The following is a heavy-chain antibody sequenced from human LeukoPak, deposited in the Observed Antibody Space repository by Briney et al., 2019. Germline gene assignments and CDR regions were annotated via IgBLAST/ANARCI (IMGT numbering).Heavy chain of an antibody. D-gene: IGHD2-2*02. V-gene: IGHV1-18*01. Sequence: ASVKVSCKASGYTFTSYGISWVRQAPGQGLEWMGWISAYNGNTNYAQKLQGRVTMTTDTSTSTAYMELRSLRSDDTAVYYCARDIVVVPAAIPEAFDIWGQGTMVTVSS. CDR2: ISAYNGNT. J-gene: IGHJ3*02. CDR1: GYTFTSYG. CDR3: ARDIVVVPAAIPEAFDI.